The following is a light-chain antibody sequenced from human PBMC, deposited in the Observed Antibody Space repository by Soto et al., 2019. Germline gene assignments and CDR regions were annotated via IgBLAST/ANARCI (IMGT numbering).Light chain of an antibody. CDR2: DAS. J-gene: IGKJ1*01. CDR1: QDISNY. Sequence: DIQMTQSPSSLSASVGDRVTITCQASQDISNYLNWYQQKTGKAPKLLIYDASNLETGVPSRFSGSGSGTDFTFTISSLQPEDIATYYCQQYDNLHTWTFGQGTKVEIK. CDR3: QQYDNLHTWT. V-gene: IGKV1-33*01.